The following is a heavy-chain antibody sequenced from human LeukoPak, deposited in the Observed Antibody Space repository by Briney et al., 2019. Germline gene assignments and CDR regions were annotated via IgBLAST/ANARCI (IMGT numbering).Heavy chain of an antibody. V-gene: IGHV4-34*01. CDR1: GGSFSGYY. Sequence: SETLSLTCAVYGGSFSGYYWSWIRQPPGKGLEWIGEINHSGSTNYNPSLKSRVTISVDTSKNQFSLKLSSVTAAETAVYYCARADDAFDIWGQGTMVTVSS. CDR3: ARADDAFDI. CDR2: INHSGST. J-gene: IGHJ3*02.